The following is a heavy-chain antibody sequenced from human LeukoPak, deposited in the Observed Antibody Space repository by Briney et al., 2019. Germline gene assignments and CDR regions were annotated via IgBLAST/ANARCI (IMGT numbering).Heavy chain of an antibody. CDR3: AFLVREPLH. J-gene: IGHJ1*01. Sequence: PGGSLRLSCAASGFTFSNYWMTWVRQAPGKGLEWVAYIKYDGSDKSYVDSVKGRFTISRDNAQSSLFLQMSSLTAEDTAIYYCAFLVREPLHWGRGTLVTVSS. CDR2: IKYDGSDK. V-gene: IGHV3-7*01. D-gene: IGHD3-10*01. CDR1: GFTFSNYW.